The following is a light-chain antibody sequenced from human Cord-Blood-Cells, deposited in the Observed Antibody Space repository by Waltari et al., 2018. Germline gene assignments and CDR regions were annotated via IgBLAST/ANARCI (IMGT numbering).Light chain of an antibody. CDR3: CSYAGSSTWV. CDR1: RSDVWSYNL. V-gene: IGLV2-23*01. J-gene: IGLJ3*02. CDR2: EGS. Sequence: QLALTQPASVSGSPGQSITISCTGPRSDVWSYNLVSWYQQPPGKAPKHMINEGSKRPSGVSNRFSGSKSGNTASLTISGFQAEYEADYYCCSYAGSSTWVFGGGTKLTVL.